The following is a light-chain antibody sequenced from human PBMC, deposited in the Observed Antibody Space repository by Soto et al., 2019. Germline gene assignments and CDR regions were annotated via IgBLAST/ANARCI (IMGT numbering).Light chain of an antibody. CDR2: GVS. CDR1: QSVSSN. V-gene: IGKV3-15*01. CDR3: QQSSDWPPSWT. Sequence: EIVMTQSPATLSVSPGERATLSCRASQSVSSNLAWYQQKPGQAPRLLIYGVSTRATGIPARFSGSGSGTEFTLTISSLQSEDFAIYYCQQSSDWPPSWTFGQGTKVEIK. J-gene: IGKJ1*01.